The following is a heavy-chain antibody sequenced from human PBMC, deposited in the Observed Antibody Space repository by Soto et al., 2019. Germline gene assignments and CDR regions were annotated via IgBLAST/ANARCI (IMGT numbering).Heavy chain of an antibody. CDR2: IYWNDDK. CDR3: AHRFLRSRSRWGWFDP. V-gene: IGHV2-5*01. D-gene: IGHD3-16*01. J-gene: IGHJ5*02. Sequence: QITLKESGPTLVKPTQTLTLTCTFSGFSLSTSGVGVGWVRQPPGKALEWLALIYWNDDKRYSPSLKSRLTITKDTSKKQVVLTMTNMDPVDTATYYCAHRFLRSRSRWGWFDPWGQGSLVTVSS. CDR1: GFSLSTSGVG.